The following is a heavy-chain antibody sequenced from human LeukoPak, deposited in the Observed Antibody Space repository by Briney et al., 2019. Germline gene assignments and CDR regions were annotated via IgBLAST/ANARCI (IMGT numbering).Heavy chain of an antibody. D-gene: IGHD2/OR15-2a*01. Sequence: PGGSLRLSCAASGFTFSSAWMSWFRQTPGKGLESVALIKSKNDGGTTDYAAPVKGRFTISRDDSKNTLYLQMNNLKIEDTAVYFCITDLPNEYYPFDFWGQGTLVTVSS. CDR1: GFTFSSAW. CDR3: ITDLPNEYYPFDF. CDR2: IKSKNDGGTT. V-gene: IGHV3-15*01. J-gene: IGHJ4*02.